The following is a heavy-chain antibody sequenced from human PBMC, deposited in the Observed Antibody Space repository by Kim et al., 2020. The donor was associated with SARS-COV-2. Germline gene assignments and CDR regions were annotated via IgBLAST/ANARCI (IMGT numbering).Heavy chain of an antibody. Sequence: SETLSLTCAVYGGSFSGYYWSWIRQPPGKGLEWIGEINHSGSTNYNPSLKSRVTISVDTSKNQFSLKLSSVTAADTAVYYCARCRYPPTKTVDYWGQGTLVTVSS. V-gene: IGHV4-34*01. CDR2: INHSGST. D-gene: IGHD1-1*01. J-gene: IGHJ4*02. CDR1: GGSFSGYY. CDR3: ARCRYPPTKTVDY.